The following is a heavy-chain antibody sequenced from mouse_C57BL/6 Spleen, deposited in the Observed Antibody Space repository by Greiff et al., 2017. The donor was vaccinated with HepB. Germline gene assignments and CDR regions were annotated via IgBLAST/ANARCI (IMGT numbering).Heavy chain of an antibody. D-gene: IGHD2-4*01. CDR3: ARDRIYYDYDEGSFAY. CDR2: INPSTGGT. Sequence: EVQLQQSGPELVKPGASVKISCKASGYSFTGYYMNWVKQSPEKSLEWIGEINPSTGGTTYNQKFKAKATLTVDKSSSTADMQLKSLTSEDSAVYYCARDRIYYDYDEGSFAYWGQGTLVTVSA. J-gene: IGHJ3*01. V-gene: IGHV1-42*01. CDR1: GYSFTGYY.